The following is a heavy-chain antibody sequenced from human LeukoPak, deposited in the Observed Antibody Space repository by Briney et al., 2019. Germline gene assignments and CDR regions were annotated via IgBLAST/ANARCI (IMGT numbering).Heavy chain of an antibody. Sequence: SETLSLTCTVSGGSISGYYWSWIRQPPGKGLEWIGYIYYSGSTNYNPSLKRRVTISVDTSKNQFSLKLSSVTAADTAVYYCARGRQLVWFDPWGQGTLVTVSS. CDR1: GGSISGYY. CDR3: ARGRQLVWFDP. CDR2: IYYSGST. V-gene: IGHV4-59*01. J-gene: IGHJ5*02. D-gene: IGHD6-6*01.